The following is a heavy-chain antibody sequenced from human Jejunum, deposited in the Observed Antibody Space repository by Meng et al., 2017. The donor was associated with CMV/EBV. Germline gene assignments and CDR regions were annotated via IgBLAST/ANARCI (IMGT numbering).Heavy chain of an antibody. CDR3: ARDRRDGYFDY. Sequence: CAASELTFRTYSMNWVRQAPGKGLEWVSSITFSSSYISYADSVKGRFTISRDNTKNSLYLQMNSLRAEDTAIYYCARDRRDGYFDYWGQGTLVTVSS. V-gene: IGHV3-21*01. CDR2: ITFSSSYI. CDR1: ELTFRTYS. J-gene: IGHJ4*02. D-gene: IGHD5-24*01.